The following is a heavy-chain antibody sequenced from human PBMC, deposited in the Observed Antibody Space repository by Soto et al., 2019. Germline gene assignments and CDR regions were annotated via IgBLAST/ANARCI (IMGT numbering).Heavy chain of an antibody. J-gene: IGHJ4*02. D-gene: IGHD5-12*01. Sequence: QVQLVQSGAEVKKPGSSVKVSCKASGGTFSSYTISWVRQAPGQGLEWMGRIIPILGIANYAQKFQGRVRSTAAKATRTAYMELSSLRSEDTAVYYCARDPSAYDLPAYWGQGTLVTVSS. CDR1: GGTFSSYT. CDR3: ARDPSAYDLPAY. CDR2: IIPILGIA. V-gene: IGHV1-69*08.